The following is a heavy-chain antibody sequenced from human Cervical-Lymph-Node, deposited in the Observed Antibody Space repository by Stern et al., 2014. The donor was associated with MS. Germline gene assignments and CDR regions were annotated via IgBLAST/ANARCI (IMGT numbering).Heavy chain of an antibody. CDR3: ARGAYNFRSGFLSGWFDP. J-gene: IGHJ5*02. V-gene: IGHV4-59*01. Sequence: QVQLQQWGPGLVKPSETLSLTCTVSGGSISSYYWSWIRQPPGKGLEWIGYIYYSGSTNYNPSLKSRVTVSVDTSKNQFSLKLSSVTAADTAVYYCARGAYNFRSGFLSGWFDPWGQGTLVTVSS. CDR2: IYYSGST. D-gene: IGHD3-3*01. CDR1: GGSISSYY.